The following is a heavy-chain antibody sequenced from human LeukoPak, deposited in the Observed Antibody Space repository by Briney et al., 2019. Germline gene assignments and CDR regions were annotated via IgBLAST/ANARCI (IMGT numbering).Heavy chain of an antibody. CDR2: INHRGSS. CDR3: ARPQGFQLLDFEY. J-gene: IGHJ4*02. CDR1: GGSFSGYY. Sequence: PSETLSLTCGVFGGSFSGYYWTWLRQPPGKGLEWIGQINHRGSSHYNPSLRSRVTISVDTSKTQFSLKLTSVTAADTAVYYCARPQGFQLLDFEYWGQGTLVTVSS. D-gene: IGHD2-2*01. V-gene: IGHV4-34*01.